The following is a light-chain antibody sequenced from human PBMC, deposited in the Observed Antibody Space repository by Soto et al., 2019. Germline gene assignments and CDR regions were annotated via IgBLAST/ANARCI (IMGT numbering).Light chain of an antibody. J-gene: IGKJ1*01. V-gene: IGKV3-15*01. CDR2: DAS. Sequence: EIVMTQSPATLSVSLGERATLSCRASQSLRSSLAWYQQKPGQAPRLLIYDASTRATGIPARFSGSGSGTDFTLTISGLQSEDFAVYYCQQYNNWPQTFGQGTKVDIK. CDR1: QSLRSS. CDR3: QQYNNWPQT.